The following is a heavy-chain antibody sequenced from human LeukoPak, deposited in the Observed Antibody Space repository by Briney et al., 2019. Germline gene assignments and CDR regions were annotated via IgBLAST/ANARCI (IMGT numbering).Heavy chain of an antibody. V-gene: IGHV3-30*18. CDR2: ISFDGNNK. D-gene: IGHD5-24*01. CDR3: AKEGRWLQLGGAFDI. CDR1: GFTFSSYG. Sequence: PGGSLRLSCAASGFTFSSYGMHWVRQAPGKGLERVAIISFDGNNKYYADSVKGRFTISRDNSKNTLSLQMNSLRAEDTAVYYCAKEGRWLQLGGAFDIWGQGTMITVSS. J-gene: IGHJ3*02.